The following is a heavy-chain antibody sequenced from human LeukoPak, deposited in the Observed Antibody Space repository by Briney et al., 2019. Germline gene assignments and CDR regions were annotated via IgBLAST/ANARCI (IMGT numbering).Heavy chain of an antibody. Sequence: ASVKVSCKASGYTFTGYYMLWVRQAPGQGLEWMGRINPNSGGTNYAQKFQGRVTMTRDTSISTAYMELSRLRSDDTAVYYCARDPTPSSPRLAFFDNWFDPWGQGTLVTVSS. CDR3: ARDPTPSSPRLAFFDNWFDP. V-gene: IGHV1-2*06. CDR2: INPNSGGT. J-gene: IGHJ5*02. D-gene: IGHD6-13*01. CDR1: GYTFTGYY.